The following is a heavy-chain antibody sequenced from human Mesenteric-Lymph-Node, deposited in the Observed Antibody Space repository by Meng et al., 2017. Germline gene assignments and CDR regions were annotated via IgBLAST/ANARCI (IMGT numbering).Heavy chain of an antibody. V-gene: IGHV4-38-2*01. D-gene: IGHD3-10*01. CDR2: IHQVGSI. Sequence: SETLSLTCAVSGYSISSGHFWGWIRQPPGKGLEWIAMIHQVGSIYYNPSLKSRVTISVNTSKNQFSLKLSSVTAADTAVYYCYGSGSYKRYYFDYWGQGTRVTVSS. J-gene: IGHJ4*02. CDR1: GYSISSGHF. CDR3: YGSGSYKRYYFDY.